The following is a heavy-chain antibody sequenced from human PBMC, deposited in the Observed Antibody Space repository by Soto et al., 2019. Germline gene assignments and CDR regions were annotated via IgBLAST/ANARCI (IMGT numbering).Heavy chain of an antibody. CDR3: AIELADSPAVSCSFIDD. CDR1: GGTFSSYA. V-gene: IGHV1-69*13. CDR2: IIPIIGTA. J-gene: IGHJ4*02. Sequence: SVKVSCKASGGTFSSYAISWVRQAPGQGLEWMGGIIPIIGTANYAQKFQGRVTITADESTSTAYMELRSLRSEDTAVYYCAIELADSPAVSCSFIDDWGQGTQGTVCS. D-gene: IGHD6-19*01.